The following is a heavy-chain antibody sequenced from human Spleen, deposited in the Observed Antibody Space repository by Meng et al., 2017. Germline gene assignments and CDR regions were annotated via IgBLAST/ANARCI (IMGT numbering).Heavy chain of an antibody. CDR3: ARDGYCTGGSCYSGH. CDR2: ISSSSSYI. Sequence: GESLKISCAASGFTFSSYSMNWVRQAPGKGLEWVSSISSSSSYIYYADSVKGRFTISRDNAKNSLYLQMNSLRAEDTAVYYCARDGYCTGGSCYSGHWGQGTLVTVSS. D-gene: IGHD2-15*01. J-gene: IGHJ4*02. V-gene: IGHV3-21*01. CDR1: GFTFSSYS.